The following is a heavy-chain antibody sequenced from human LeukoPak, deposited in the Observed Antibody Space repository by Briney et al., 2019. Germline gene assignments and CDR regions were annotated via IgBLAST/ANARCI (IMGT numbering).Heavy chain of an antibody. D-gene: IGHD6-6*01. CDR3: ASPGLSYRSSSGRGDYYYYMDV. V-gene: IGHV1-2*02. J-gene: IGHJ6*03. CDR2: INPNSGGT. CDR1: GYTLTGYY. Sequence: ASVKVSCKASGYTLTGYYMHWVRQAPGQGLEWMGWINPNSGGTNYAQKFQGRVTMTRDTSISTAYMELSRLRSDDTAVYYCASPGLSYRSSSGRGDYYYYMDVWGKGTTVTVSS.